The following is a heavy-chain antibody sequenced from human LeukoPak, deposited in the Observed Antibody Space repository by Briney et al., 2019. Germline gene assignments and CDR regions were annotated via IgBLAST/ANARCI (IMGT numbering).Heavy chain of an antibody. CDR2: ISSSGNTI. Sequence: PGGSLRLSCAASGFTFSSYGMSWVRQAPGKGLEWVSYISSSGNTIYYADSVKGRFTISRDNAKNSLYLQMNSLRAEDTAVYYCAELGITMIGGVWGKGTTVTVSS. V-gene: IGHV3-48*04. J-gene: IGHJ6*04. CDR1: GFTFSSYG. CDR3: AELGITMIGGV. D-gene: IGHD3-10*02.